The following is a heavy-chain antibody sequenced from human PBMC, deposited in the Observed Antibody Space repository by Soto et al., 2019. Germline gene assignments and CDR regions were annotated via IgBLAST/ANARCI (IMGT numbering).Heavy chain of an antibody. CDR1: GGSISRYD. CDR3: ARERCDSSGYRLHYFDY. Sequence: SETLSLTCTVSGGSISRYDWSWIRQPPGKGLEWIGYIYYSGSTNYNPSLKSRVTISVDTSKNQFSLKLSSVTAADTAVYYCARERCDSSGYRLHYFDYCGQRTLVTVSS. J-gene: IGHJ4*02. V-gene: IGHV4-59*01. D-gene: IGHD3-22*01. CDR2: IYYSGST.